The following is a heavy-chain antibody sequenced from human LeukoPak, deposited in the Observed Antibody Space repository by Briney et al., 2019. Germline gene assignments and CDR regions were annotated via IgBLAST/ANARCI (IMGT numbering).Heavy chain of an antibody. J-gene: IGHJ6*03. CDR1: GGSFSGYY. V-gene: IGHV4-34*01. D-gene: IGHD1-20*01. Sequence: NTSETLSLTCAVYGGSFSGYYWSWIRQPPGKGLEWIGEINHSGSTNYNPSLKSRVTISVDTSKNQFSLKLSSVTAADTAVYYCARVSAITGTDYYYYYMDVWGKGTTVTISS. CDR2: INHSGST. CDR3: ARVSAITGTDYYYYYMDV.